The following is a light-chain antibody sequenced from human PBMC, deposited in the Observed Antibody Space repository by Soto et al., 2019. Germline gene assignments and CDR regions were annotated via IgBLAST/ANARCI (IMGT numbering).Light chain of an antibody. V-gene: IGKV1-5*01. CDR1: QSISHW. CDR2: DAS. CDR3: QQYSRYPWT. Sequence: DIQMTQSPSTLSASVGDRVTVTCRASQSISHWLAWYQQKPGRAPTRLIYDASKLEGGVPTRFSGSVSGTEFTLTINSLQPDDTATYDCQQYSRYPWTFGQGTKVEIK. J-gene: IGKJ1*01.